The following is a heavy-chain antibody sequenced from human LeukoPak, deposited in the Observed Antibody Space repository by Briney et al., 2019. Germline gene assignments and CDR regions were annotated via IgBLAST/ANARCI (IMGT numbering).Heavy chain of an antibody. CDR2: IRQDGGEI. CDR1: GFMFNAYW. Sequence: PGGSLRLSCTGSGFMFNAYWMTWVRKAPGMGLEWVGNIRQDGGEIFYVDFVRGRFTISRDNAKNSLYLHLNSLRAEDTAVYYWARTKTEWSLDLWGRGTLVTVSS. J-gene: IGHJ2*01. V-gene: IGHV3-7*01. D-gene: IGHD3-3*01. CDR3: ARTKTEWSLDL.